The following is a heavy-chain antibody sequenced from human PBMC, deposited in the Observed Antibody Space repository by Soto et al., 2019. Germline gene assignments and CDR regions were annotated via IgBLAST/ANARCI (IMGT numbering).Heavy chain of an antibody. V-gene: IGHV1-69*13. J-gene: IGHJ5*02. CDR1: GGTFSSYA. CDR3: ARAPSYYGSGSYNWFDP. CDR2: IIPIFGTA. D-gene: IGHD3-10*01. Sequence: ASVKVSCKASGGTFSSYAISWVRQAPGQGLEWMGGIIPIFGTANYAQKFQGRVTITADESTSTAYMELSSLRSEDTAVYYCARAPSYYGSGSYNWFDPWGQGTLVTV.